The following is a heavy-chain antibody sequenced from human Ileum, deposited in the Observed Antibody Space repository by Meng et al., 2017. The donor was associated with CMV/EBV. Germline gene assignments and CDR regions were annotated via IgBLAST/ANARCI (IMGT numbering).Heavy chain of an antibody. CDR2: IHYSGTT. CDR3: AADIASVWMFF. D-gene: IGHD3-10*02. J-gene: IGHJ4*02. CDR1: TDSISNYS. Sequence: HRPESRPGLLNPSQTPSLPSSVSTDSISNYSWSWIRQSPGKRLEWTGNIHYSGTTNYSPSLNSRVTISLDTSKNQFSLNLRSVPAADTAVYYCAADIASVWMFFWGQGTLVTVSS. V-gene: IGHV4-59*01.